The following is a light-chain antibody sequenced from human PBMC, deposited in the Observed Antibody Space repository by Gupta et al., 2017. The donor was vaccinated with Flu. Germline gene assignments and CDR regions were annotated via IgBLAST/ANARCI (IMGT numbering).Light chain of an antibody. Sequence: TVMTQSPLSLPVTPGEPASISCRSSQSLLHSNGYNYLDWYLQKPGQSPQLLIYLGSNRAFGVTDRFSGSGSGKDFTLKISRVEAEDVGGYYCRQGRQIPLYSFGQGTKLEIK. CDR1: QSLLHSNGYNY. J-gene: IGKJ2*03. V-gene: IGKV2-28*01. CDR3: RQGRQIPLYS. CDR2: LGS.